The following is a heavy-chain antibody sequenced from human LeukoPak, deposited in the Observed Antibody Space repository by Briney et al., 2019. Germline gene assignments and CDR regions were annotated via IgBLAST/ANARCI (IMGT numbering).Heavy chain of an antibody. D-gene: IGHD3-10*01. V-gene: IGHV1-69*05. CDR2: LSQFFRTT. CDR3: ATSGSGRSWDWFAP. CDR1: GGSFRTYP. J-gene: IGHJ5*02. Sequence: SVKVSCKASGGSFRTYPISWVRQAPGQGLEWMGGLSQFFRTTNYTQKFQGRLTINTDESSTTAYMELTDLRSDDTAIYYCATSGSGRSWDWFAPWGQGTPLTVSS.